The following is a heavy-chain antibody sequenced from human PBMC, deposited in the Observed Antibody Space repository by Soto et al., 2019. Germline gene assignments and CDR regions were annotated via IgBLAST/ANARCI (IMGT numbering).Heavy chain of an antibody. CDR1: GGSISSYY. CDR3: ARDGGHANYYYYMDV. D-gene: IGHD3-16*01. J-gene: IGHJ6*03. V-gene: IGHV4-59*01. CDR2: IYYSGST. Sequence: SETLSLTCTVSGGSISSYYWSWIRQPPGKGLEWIGYIYYSGSTNYNPSLKSRVTISVDTSKNQFSLKLSSVTAADTAVYYCARDGGHANYYYYMDVWGKGTTVTVSS.